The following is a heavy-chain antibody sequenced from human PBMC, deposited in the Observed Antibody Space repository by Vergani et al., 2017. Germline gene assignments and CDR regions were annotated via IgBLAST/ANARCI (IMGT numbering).Heavy chain of an antibody. J-gene: IGHJ3*02. CDR2: ISYDGSNK. CDR3: AKDLGDYGDYVYAFDI. Sequence: QVQLVESGGGVVQPGRSLRLSCAASGFTFSSYAMHWVRQAPGKGLEWVAVISYDGSNKYYADSVKGRFTISRDNSKNTLYLQMNSLRAEDTAVYYCAKDLGDYGDYVYAFDIWGQGTMVTVSS. V-gene: IGHV3-30*07. CDR1: GFTFSSYA. D-gene: IGHD4-17*01.